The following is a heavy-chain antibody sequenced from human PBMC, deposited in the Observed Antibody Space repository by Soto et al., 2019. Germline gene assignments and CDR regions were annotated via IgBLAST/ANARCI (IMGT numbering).Heavy chain of an antibody. D-gene: IGHD5-18*01. Sequence: ASVKVSCKASGGTFSSYTISWVRQAPGQGLEWMGWISAYNGNTNYAQKLQGRVTMTTDTSTSTAYMELRSLRSDDTAVYYCAIEAETALALDYWGQGTLVTVS. V-gene: IGHV1-18*01. CDR1: GGTFSSYT. CDR3: AIEAETALALDY. J-gene: IGHJ4*02. CDR2: ISAYNGNT.